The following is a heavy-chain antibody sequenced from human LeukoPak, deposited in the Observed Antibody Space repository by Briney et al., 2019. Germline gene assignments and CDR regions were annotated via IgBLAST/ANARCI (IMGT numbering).Heavy chain of an antibody. CDR3: TPRNGREDY. CDR1: GFTFSSYA. Sequence: PGGSLRLSCAASGFTFSSYAMHWVRQAPGKGLEWVAVISYDGSNKYYADSVKGRFTISRDNSKNTLYLQMNSLRAEDTAVYYCTPRNGREDYWGQGTLVTVSS. J-gene: IGHJ4*02. CDR2: ISYDGSNK. D-gene: IGHD2-8*01. V-gene: IGHV3-30-3*01.